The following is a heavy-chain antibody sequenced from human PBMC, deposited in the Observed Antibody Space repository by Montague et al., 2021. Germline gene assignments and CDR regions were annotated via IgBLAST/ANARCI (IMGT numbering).Heavy chain of an antibody. CDR1: GFTFNTYT. CDR2: LSHDGSKE. J-gene: IGHJ4*02. V-gene: IGHV3-30*04. CDR3: SRDFREHYGLGPADF. Sequence: SLRLSCAASGFTFNTYTVHWVRRAPGKGLEWVSLLSHDGSKELYADSVKGRFTISKDDVKTTVYLQMTDVRPEDTALYYCSRDFREHYGLGPADFWGQGTLVAVSS. D-gene: IGHD3-10*01.